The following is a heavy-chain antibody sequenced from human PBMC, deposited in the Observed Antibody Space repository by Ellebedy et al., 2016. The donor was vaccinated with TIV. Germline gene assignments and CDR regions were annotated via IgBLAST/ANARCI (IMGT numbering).Heavy chain of an antibody. J-gene: IGHJ4*02. V-gene: IGHV4-31*03. CDR3: ARARMITFGGVIVPFDY. Sequence: MPSETLFLTCTVSGGSISSGGYYWSWIRQHPGKGLEWIGYIYYSGSTYYNPSLKSRVTISVDTSKNQFSLKLSSVTAADTAVYYCARARMITFGGVIVPFDYWGQGTLVTVSS. CDR1: GGSISSGGYY. CDR2: IYYSGST. D-gene: IGHD3-16*02.